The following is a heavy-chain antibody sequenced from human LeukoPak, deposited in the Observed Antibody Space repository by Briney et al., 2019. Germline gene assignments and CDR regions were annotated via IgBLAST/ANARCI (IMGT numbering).Heavy chain of an antibody. J-gene: IGHJ4*02. D-gene: IGHD2-21*02. CDR1: GGSISSGGYY. CDR2: IYYSGST. V-gene: IGHV4-31*11. Sequence: SETLSLTCAVYGGSISSGGYYWSWIRQHPGKGLEWIGYIYYSGSTYYNPSLKSRVTISVDTSKNQFSLKLSSVTAADTAVYYCARSLVTAPRPFDYWGQGTLVTVSS. CDR3: ARSLVTAPRPFDY.